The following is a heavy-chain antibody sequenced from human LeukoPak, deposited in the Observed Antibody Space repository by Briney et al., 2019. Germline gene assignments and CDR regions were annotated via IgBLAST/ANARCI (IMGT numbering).Heavy chain of an antibody. CDR1: GFTFSSYG. Sequence: GGSLRLSCAASGFTFSSYGMHWVRQAPGKGLEWVAVIWYDGSNKYYADSVKGRFTISRDNSKNTLYLQMNSLRAEDTAVYYCARDLGSSSWSSYWGQGTLVTVSS. D-gene: IGHD6-13*01. CDR3: ARDLGSSSWSSY. V-gene: IGHV3-33*01. CDR2: IWYDGSNK. J-gene: IGHJ4*02.